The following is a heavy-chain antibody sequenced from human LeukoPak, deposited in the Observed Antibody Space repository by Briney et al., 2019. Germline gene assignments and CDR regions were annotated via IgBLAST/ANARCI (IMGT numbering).Heavy chain of an antibody. V-gene: IGHV3-23*01. CDR2: ISGSGGST. J-gene: IGHJ4*02. CDR3: AKTSYRSSWSTGYYFGY. Sequence: PGGSLRLSCAASGFTFSSYSMNWVRQAPGKGLEWVSAISGSGGSTYYADSVKGRFTISRDNSKNTLYLQMNSLRAEDTAVYYCAKTSYRSSWSTGYYFGYWGQGTLVTVSS. D-gene: IGHD6-13*01. CDR1: GFTFSSYS.